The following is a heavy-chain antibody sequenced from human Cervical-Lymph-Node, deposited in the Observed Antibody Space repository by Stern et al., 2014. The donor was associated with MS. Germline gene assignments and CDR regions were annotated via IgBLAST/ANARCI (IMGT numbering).Heavy chain of an antibody. Sequence: VQLVQSGGGLVKPGESLRPYCAASGFTFRDHYMSWVRQAPGKGLEWNSYISRTGDTIYYADSVKGRFTISRDNVKNSLYLQINSLRAEDAALYYCARGGSAYYYGMDVWGQGTAVTVSS. CDR2: ISRTGDTI. J-gene: IGHJ6*02. V-gene: IGHV3-11*01. CDR1: GFTFRDHY. CDR3: ARGGSAYYYGMDV.